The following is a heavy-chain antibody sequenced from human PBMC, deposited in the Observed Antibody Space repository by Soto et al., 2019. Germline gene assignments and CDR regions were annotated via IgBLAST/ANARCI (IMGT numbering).Heavy chain of an antibody. V-gene: IGHV3-30-3*01. D-gene: IGHD3-3*01. CDR3: ARDGLPDDFRSGGYWFDP. Sequence: GGSLRLSCAASGFTFSSFALHRVRQAPGEGLEWVALISHDGRIENYADSVKGRFIISRDNSKNTVYMQMDSLRLEDTGVYYCARDGLPDDFRSGGYWFDPWGQGTQVTV. CDR1: GFTFSSFA. J-gene: IGHJ5*02. CDR2: ISHDGRIE.